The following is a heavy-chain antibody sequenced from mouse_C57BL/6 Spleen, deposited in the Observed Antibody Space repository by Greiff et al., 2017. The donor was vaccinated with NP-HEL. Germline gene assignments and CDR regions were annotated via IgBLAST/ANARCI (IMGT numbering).Heavy chain of an antibody. J-gene: IGHJ1*03. CDR1: GFTFSDYG. Sequence: EVMLVESGGGLVKPGGSLKLSCAASGFTFSDYGIHWVRQAPEKGLEWVAYISSGSSTIYYADTEKGRFTISRDNAKNTLFLQMTSLRSEDTAMYYCARREYFDVWGTGTTVTVSS. V-gene: IGHV5-17*01. CDR3: ARREYFDV. CDR2: ISSGSSTI.